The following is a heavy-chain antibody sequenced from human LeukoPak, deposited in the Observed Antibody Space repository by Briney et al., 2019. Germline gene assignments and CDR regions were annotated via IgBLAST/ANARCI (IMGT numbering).Heavy chain of an antibody. CDR1: GFTFSDYY. V-gene: IGHV3-11*01. CDR3: ARQRRAYCSGDSCYSRYYGMDV. CDR2: ISSSGTTI. D-gene: IGHD2-15*01. J-gene: IGHJ6*02. Sequence: GGSLRLSCAASGFTFSDYYMSWIRQAPGKGLEWVSYISSSGTTIYYADSVKGRFTSSRDNAKNSLYLRMNSLRAEDTAVYYCARQRRAYCSGDSCYSRYYGMDVWGQGTTVTVSS.